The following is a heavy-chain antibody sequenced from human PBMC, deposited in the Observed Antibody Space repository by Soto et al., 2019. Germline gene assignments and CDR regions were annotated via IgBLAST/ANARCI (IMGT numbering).Heavy chain of an antibody. CDR1: GGSISSYY. J-gene: IGHJ3*02. D-gene: IGHD2-21*02. CDR3: ARGDVVVTAIFLGSPVGAFDI. V-gene: IGHV4-4*07. CDR2: IYTSGST. Sequence: PSETLSLTCTVSGGSISSYYWSWIRQPAGKGLEWIGRIYTSGSTNYNPSLKSRVTMSVDTSKNQFSLKLSSVTAADTAVYYCARGDVVVTAIFLGSPVGAFDIWGQGTMVTVSS.